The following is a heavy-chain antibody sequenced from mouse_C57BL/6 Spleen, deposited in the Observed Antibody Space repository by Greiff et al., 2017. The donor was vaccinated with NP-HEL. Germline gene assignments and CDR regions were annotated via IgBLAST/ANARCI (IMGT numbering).Heavy chain of an antibody. J-gene: IGHJ2*01. CDR2: IDPSDSYT. Sequence: QVQLQQPGAELVKPGASVKLSCKASGYTFTSYWMQWVKQRPGQGLEWIGEIDPSDSYTNYNQKFKGKATLTVDTSSSTAYMQLSSLTSEDSAVYYCARRTSYYGSSGFDYWGQGTTLTVSS. CDR3: ARRTSYYGSSGFDY. V-gene: IGHV1-50*01. CDR1: GYTFTSYW. D-gene: IGHD1-1*01.